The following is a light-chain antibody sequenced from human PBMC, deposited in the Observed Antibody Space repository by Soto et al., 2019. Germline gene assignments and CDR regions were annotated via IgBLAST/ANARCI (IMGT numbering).Light chain of an antibody. CDR2: IAS. V-gene: IGKV1-17*03. CDR3: LQHNTFPWT. Sequence: DIQMTQSPSAVSASIGDRVTITCRASQGISNFLAWFQQKPGKVPKRLIYIASSLQSGVPSRFSGSGSGTEFTLTISSLQPEDFAAYYCLQHNTFPWTFGQGTKVDIK. CDR1: QGISNF. J-gene: IGKJ1*01.